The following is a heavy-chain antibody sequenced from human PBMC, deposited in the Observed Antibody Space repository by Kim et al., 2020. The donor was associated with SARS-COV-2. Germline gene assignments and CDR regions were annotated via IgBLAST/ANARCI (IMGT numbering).Heavy chain of an antibody. Sequence: SETLSLTCTVSGGSISSSSYYWGWIRQPPGKGLEWIGSIYYSGSTYYNPSLKSRVTISVDTSKNQFSLKLSSVTAADTAVYYCARKSGSYYWFDPWGQGTRVTVSS. J-gene: IGHJ5*02. CDR3: ARKSGSYYWFDP. V-gene: IGHV4-39*01. CDR1: GGSISSSSYY. D-gene: IGHD1-26*01. CDR2: IYYSGST.